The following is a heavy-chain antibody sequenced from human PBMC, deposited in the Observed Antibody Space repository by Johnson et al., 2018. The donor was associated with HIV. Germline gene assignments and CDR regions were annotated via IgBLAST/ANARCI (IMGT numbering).Heavy chain of an antibody. J-gene: IGHJ3*02. CDR3: ARDRFGDSDAFDI. CDR1: GFTVSSNY. V-gene: IGHV3-66*01. Sequence: VQLVESGGGLVQPGGSLRLSCAASGFTVSSNYMSWVRQAPGKGLEWVSVIYSGGSTYYADSVKGRFTISRDNSKNTLYLQMNSLRAEDTAVYYCARDRFGDSDAFDIWGQGTMVTVSS. CDR2: IYSGGST. D-gene: IGHD4-17*01.